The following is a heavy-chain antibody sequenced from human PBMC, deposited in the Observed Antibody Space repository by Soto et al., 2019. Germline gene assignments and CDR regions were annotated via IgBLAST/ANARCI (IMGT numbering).Heavy chain of an antibody. Sequence: EVQLVESGGGLVQPGGSLRLSCAASGFTFSSYWIHWVRQAPGKGLVWVSRINSDGSSTTYADSVKGRFTISRDNAKNTRYLQMTSLRAEDTAVYYCARVSREVVPAAIDYWGQGTLVTVS. J-gene: IGHJ4*02. CDR3: ARVSREVVPAAIDY. CDR1: GFTFSSYW. V-gene: IGHV3-74*01. CDR2: INSDGSST. D-gene: IGHD2-2*01.